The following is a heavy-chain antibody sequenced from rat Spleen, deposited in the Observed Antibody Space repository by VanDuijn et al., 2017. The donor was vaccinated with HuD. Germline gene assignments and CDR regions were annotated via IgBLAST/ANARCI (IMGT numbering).Heavy chain of an antibody. V-gene: IGHV5-29*01. Sequence: EVQLVESGGGLVQHGRSLKHSCAASGFNFSDYGMAWVRQAPTKGLEWVATISYGDSSGHSSTYYRDSVKGRFTISRDNAQSTLSLQMDSLRSEDTATYYCARRHYGYTDYFDYWGQGVMVTVSS. D-gene: IGHD1-9*01. CDR2: ISYGDSSGHSST. J-gene: IGHJ2*01. CDR3: ARRHYGYTDYFDY. CDR1: GFNFSDYG.